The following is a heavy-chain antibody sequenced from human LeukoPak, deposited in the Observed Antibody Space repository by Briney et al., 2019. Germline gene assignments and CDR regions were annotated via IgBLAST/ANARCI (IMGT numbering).Heavy chain of an antibody. D-gene: IGHD2-21*02. CDR1: GFTFSSYS. CDR3: ARDLLYCGGDCCIDY. V-gene: IGHV3-48*04. CDR2: ISSSSSTI. Sequence: GGSLRLSCAASGFTFSSYSMNWVRQAPGKGLEWVSYISSSSSTIYYADSVKGRFTISRDNAKNSLYLRMNSLRAEDTAVYYCARDLLYCGGDCCIDYWGQGTLVTVSS. J-gene: IGHJ4*02.